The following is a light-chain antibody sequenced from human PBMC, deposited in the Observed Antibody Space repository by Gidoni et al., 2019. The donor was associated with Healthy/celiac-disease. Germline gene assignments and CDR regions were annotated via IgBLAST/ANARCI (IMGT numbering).Light chain of an antibody. CDR1: QSVSSSY. CDR2: GAS. CDR3: QQSGSSPLT. Sequence: EIVLTQSPGTLSLSPGERATLSCRASQSVSSSYLAWYQQKPGQAPRLLIDGASSRATGIPDRFSGSGSGTDLTLTISRLEPEDFAVYYCQQSGSSPLTFGGGTKVEIK. J-gene: IGKJ4*01. V-gene: IGKV3-20*01.